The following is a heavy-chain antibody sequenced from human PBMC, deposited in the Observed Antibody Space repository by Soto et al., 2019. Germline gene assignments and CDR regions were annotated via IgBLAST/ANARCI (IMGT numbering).Heavy chain of an antibody. D-gene: IGHD4-17*01. CDR1: SGSISSSNW. V-gene: IGHV4-4*02. J-gene: IGHJ6*03. CDR2: IYHSGST. CDR3: ARDTATLEGYYYMDV. Sequence: SETLSLTCAVSSGSISSSNWWSWVRQPPGKGLEWIGEIYHSGSTNYNPSLKSRVTISVDKSKNQFSLKLSSVTAADTAVYYCARDTATLEGYYYMDVWGKGTTVTVSS.